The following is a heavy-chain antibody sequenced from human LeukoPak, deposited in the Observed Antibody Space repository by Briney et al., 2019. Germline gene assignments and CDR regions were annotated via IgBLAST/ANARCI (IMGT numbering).Heavy chain of an antibody. D-gene: IGHD5-12*01. CDR3: AKNEVWWLPDS. J-gene: IGHJ4*02. Sequence: GRSLRLSCAASGFTFSSYALHWVRQAPGKGLEWVAVISNDGSKKDYADSVKGRFTISRDNSKNTLYLQMNSLRADDTALYYCAKNEVWWLPDSWGQGTLVTVSS. CDR1: GFTFSSYA. V-gene: IGHV3-30*04. CDR2: ISNDGSKK.